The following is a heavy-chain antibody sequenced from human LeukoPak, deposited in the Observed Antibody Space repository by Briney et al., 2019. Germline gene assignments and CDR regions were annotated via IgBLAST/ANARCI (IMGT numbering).Heavy chain of an antibody. CDR3: ARAAAILPYYYYMDV. J-gene: IGHJ6*03. V-gene: IGHV4-34*01. CDR2: INHSGST. Sequence: PSETLSLTCAVYDGSFSGYYWSWIRQPPGKGLEWIGEINHSGSTNYNPSLKSRVTISVDTSKNQFSLKLSSVTAADTAVYYCARAAAILPYYYYMDVRGKGTTVAVSS. CDR1: DGSFSGYY. D-gene: IGHD2-2*02.